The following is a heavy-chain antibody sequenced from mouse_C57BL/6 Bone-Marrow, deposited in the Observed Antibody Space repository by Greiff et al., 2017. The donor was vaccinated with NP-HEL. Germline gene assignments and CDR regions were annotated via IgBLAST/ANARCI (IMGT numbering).Heavy chain of an antibody. Sequence: QVQLKQSGAELARPGASVKLSCKASGYTFTSYGISWVKQRTGQGLEWIGEIYPRSGNTYYNEKFKGKATLTADKSSSTAYMELRSLTSEDSAVYFCARKGRLPPYYYAMDYWGQGTSVTVSS. V-gene: IGHV1-81*01. J-gene: IGHJ4*01. CDR2: IYPRSGNT. CDR3: ARKGRLPPYYYAMDY. CDR1: GYTFTSYG. D-gene: IGHD2-4*01.